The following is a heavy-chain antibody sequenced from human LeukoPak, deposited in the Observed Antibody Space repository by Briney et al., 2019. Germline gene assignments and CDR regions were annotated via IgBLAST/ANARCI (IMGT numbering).Heavy chain of an antibody. Sequence: PSETLSLTCAVSGGSISSGGYSWSWIRQPPGKGLEWIGYIYHSGSTYYNPSLKSRVTISVDTSKNQFSLKLSSVTAADAAVYYCARGAYCSSTSCYIVIYPQHYYYGMDVWGQGTTVTVSS. CDR3: ARGAYCSSTSCYIVIYPQHYYYGMDV. D-gene: IGHD2-2*02. CDR2: IYHSGST. CDR1: GGSISSGGYS. J-gene: IGHJ6*02. V-gene: IGHV4-30-2*01.